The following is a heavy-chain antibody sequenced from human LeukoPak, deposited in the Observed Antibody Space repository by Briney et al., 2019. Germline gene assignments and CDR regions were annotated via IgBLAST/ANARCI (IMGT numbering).Heavy chain of an antibody. CDR1: GYTFTSYA. J-gene: IGHJ6*02. D-gene: IGHD6-6*01. CDR3: GRDLMGSSSDYYYYGMDV. Sequence: ASVKVSCKASGYTFTSYAMHWVRQAPGQRLEWMGWINAGNGITKYSQKFQGRVTITRDTSASTAYMELSSLRSEDTAVYYCGRDLMGSSSDYYYYGMDVWGQGTTVTVSS. V-gene: IGHV1-3*01. CDR2: INAGNGIT.